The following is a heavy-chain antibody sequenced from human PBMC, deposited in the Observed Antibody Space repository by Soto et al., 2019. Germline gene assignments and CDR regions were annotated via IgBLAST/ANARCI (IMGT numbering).Heavy chain of an antibody. Sequence: EVQLVESGGGLVQPGGSLRLSCAASGFTFSAYWMHWVRQAPGKGLVWVSRIKDDGAGANYADSVQGRFTISRDNAKNPLYLQMNSLSPEERAVYYCTRVGATWMDVWGQGTRVTVSS. CDR2: IKDDGAGA. D-gene: IGHD1-26*01. J-gene: IGHJ6*02. V-gene: IGHV3-74*01. CDR3: TRVGATWMDV. CDR1: GFTFSAYW.